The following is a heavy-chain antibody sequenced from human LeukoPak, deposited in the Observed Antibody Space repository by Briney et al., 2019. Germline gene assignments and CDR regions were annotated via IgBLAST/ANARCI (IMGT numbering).Heavy chain of an antibody. CDR1: GFTFSSYA. CDR3: AKDRQRWLQWYFDY. D-gene: IGHD5-24*01. V-gene: IGHV3-23*01. Sequence: PGGSLRLPCAASGFTFSSYAMSWVRQAPGKGLEWVSAISGSGGSTYYADSVKGRFTISRDNSKNTLYLQMNSLRAEDTAVYYCAKDRQRWLQWYFDYWGQGTLVTVSS. J-gene: IGHJ4*02. CDR2: ISGSGGST.